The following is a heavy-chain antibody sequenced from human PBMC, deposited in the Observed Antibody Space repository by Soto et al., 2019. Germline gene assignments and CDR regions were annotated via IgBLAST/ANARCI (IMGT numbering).Heavy chain of an antibody. CDR1: GFTFSSYS. Sequence: GGSRRLSCSSAGFTFSSYSMNWVRQAPGKGLEWVSSISSSNSYIYYADSVKGRITISRDNAKNALYLQMNSLSSEDTAVYFCVRDRPDYSVASYYYYGMGGWGQVTTVTVAS. CDR2: ISSSNSYI. J-gene: IGHJ6*02. V-gene: IGHV3-21*01. D-gene: IGHD2-15*01. CDR3: VRDRPDYSVASYYYYGMGG.